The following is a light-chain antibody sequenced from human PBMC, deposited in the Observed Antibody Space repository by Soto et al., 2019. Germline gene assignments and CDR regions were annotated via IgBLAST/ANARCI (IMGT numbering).Light chain of an antibody. V-gene: IGLV1-40*01. Sequence: QSVLTQPPSVSGAPGQRVTISCIGSSSNIGAGYDVHWYQQLPGKAPKLLIYVNANRPSGVPDRFSGSKSDTSASLAIVGLQADDEADYYCQSYDTSLRDWVFGGGTKLTVL. CDR1: SSNIGAGYD. J-gene: IGLJ3*02. CDR3: QSYDTSLRDWV. CDR2: VNA.